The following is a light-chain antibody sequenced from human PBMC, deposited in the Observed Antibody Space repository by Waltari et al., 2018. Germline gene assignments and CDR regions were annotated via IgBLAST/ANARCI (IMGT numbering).Light chain of an antibody. V-gene: IGLV3-21*04. CDR1: NIGSKS. Sequence: SYVLTQPPSVSVAPGKTARINCGGNNIGSKSVHWYQQKPGQAPVLVIYYDSDRPSGIPERFSGSNSGNTATLTISRVEAGDEADYYCQVWDSSSDHLYVFGTGTKVTVL. CDR3: QVWDSSSDHLYV. J-gene: IGLJ1*01. CDR2: YDS.